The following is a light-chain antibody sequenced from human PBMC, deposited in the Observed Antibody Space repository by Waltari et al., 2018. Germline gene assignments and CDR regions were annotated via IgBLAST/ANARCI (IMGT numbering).Light chain of an antibody. V-gene: IGKV2-28*01. Sequence: DIVMTQSPLSLPVTPGEPASISCRSRQRLLHSNGYNYLDWYLQKPGQSPQLLIYLGSNRASGVPDRFSGSGSGTYFTLKISRVEAEDVGVYYCMQALQTPWTFGQGTKVEIK. CDR1: QRLLHSNGYNY. J-gene: IGKJ1*01. CDR2: LGS. CDR3: MQALQTPWT.